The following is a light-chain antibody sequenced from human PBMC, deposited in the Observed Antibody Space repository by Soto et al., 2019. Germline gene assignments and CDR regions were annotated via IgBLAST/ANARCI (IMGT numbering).Light chain of an antibody. CDR2: EVS. Sequence: QSALTQPASVSGSPGQSINISCTGPSSDVGSYNLVSWYQQHPGKAPKLMIYEVSKRPSGVSNRFSGSKSGNTASLTISGLQAEDEADYYCCSYAGSSTYVFGTGTKVTVL. J-gene: IGLJ1*01. CDR1: SSDVGSYNL. CDR3: CSYAGSSTYV. V-gene: IGLV2-23*02.